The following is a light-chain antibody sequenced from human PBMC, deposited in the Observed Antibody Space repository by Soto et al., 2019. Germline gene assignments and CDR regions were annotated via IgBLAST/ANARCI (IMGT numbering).Light chain of an antibody. CDR1: SSDVGGYNY. J-gene: IGLJ2*01. Sequence: QSALTQPASVSGSPGQSITISCTGTSSDVGGYNYVSWYQQHPGKAPKLMIYEVSNRPSGVSNRFSGSKSGNTASLTISGLQAEYEADYHCSSYTSSSTLVFGGGTKLPVL. CDR3: SSYTSSSTLV. V-gene: IGLV2-14*01. CDR2: EVS.